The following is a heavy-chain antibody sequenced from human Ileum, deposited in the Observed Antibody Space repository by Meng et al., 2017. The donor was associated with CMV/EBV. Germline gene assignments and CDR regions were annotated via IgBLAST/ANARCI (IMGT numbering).Heavy chain of an antibody. CDR3: AREAGGSVKRDAFDI. V-gene: IGHV3-11*04. CDR1: GFSFSAYY. J-gene: IGHJ3*02. D-gene: IGHD2-8*02. Sequence: SGFSFSAYYMNWIRQAPGKRLEWFAHITNSSSNTSYADSVKGRFTISRDNAKTSLSLQMNSLSAEDTALYYCAREAGGSVKRDAFDIWGQGTMVTVSS. CDR2: ITNSSSNT.